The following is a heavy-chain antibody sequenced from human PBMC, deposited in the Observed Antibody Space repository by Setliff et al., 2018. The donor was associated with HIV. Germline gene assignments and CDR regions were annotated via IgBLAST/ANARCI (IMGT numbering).Heavy chain of an antibody. J-gene: IGHJ5*02. CDR3: AKRRGSGTLYDAFDP. Sequence: SETLSLTCTVSGGSLRTFHWTWLRQAPGKGLEWLGHIYDVGVTNYNPSLKNRVTISPAASQTRCSLTLASVTATDTAVYFCAKRRGSGTLYDAFDPWGQGILVTVSS. CDR1: GGSLRTFH. CDR2: IYDVGVT. V-gene: IGHV4-59*08. D-gene: IGHD3-10*01.